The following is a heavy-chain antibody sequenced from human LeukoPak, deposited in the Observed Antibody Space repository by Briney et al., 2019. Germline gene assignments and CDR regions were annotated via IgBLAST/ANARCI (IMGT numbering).Heavy chain of an antibody. D-gene: IGHD5-24*01. Sequence: ASVKVSCKGSGYTLTELSMHWVRQAPGKGLEWMGGFDPEDGETIYAQKFQGRVTMTEDTSTDTAYMELSSLRSEDTAVYYCATDSNGMATTSFDYWGQGTLVTVSS. CDR1: GYTLTELS. CDR3: ATDSNGMATTSFDY. J-gene: IGHJ4*02. CDR2: FDPEDGET. V-gene: IGHV1-24*01.